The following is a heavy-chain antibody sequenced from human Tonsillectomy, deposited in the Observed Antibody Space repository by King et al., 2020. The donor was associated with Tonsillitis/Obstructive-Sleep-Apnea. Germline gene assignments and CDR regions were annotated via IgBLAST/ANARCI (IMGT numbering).Heavy chain of an antibody. CDR2: LYYSGST. Sequence: QLQESGPGLVKPSETLSLTCTVSGGSISSYYWSWIRQPPGKGLEWIGYLYYSGSTNYNPSLKSRVTISVDASKNQFSLKLSSVTAADTAVYYCAREVMGAAPGTFVIWGQGTKVTVSS. J-gene: IGHJ3*02. V-gene: IGHV4-59*01. CDR3: AREVMGAAPGTFVI. CDR1: GGSISSYY. D-gene: IGHD3-16*01.